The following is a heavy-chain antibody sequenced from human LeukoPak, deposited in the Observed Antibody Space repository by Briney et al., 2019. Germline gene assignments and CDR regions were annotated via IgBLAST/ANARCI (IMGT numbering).Heavy chain of an antibody. CDR2: IWFDGSNK. CDR3: ARDYSSTSGKHAFDI. Sequence: PGGSLRLSCAASGFAFSTYGMHWVRQAPGKGLEGVAVIWFDGSNKYYAESVKGRFTISRDNSENTLYLQMNSLRAEDTAVYYCARDYSSTSGKHAFDIWGQGTMVTVSS. V-gene: IGHV3-33*01. D-gene: IGHD6-13*01. J-gene: IGHJ3*02. CDR1: GFAFSTYG.